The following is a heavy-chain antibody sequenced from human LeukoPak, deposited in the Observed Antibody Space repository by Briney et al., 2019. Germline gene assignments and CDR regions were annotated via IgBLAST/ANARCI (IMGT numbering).Heavy chain of an antibody. CDR1: GYTFTSYY. J-gene: IGHJ4*02. D-gene: IGHD3-9*01. CDR3: ATGSMYYDILTGYYGKYYFDY. Sequence: ASVKVSCKASGYTFTSYYMHWVRQAPGQGLEWMGIINPSGGSTSYAQKLQGRVTMTTDTSTSTAYMELRSLRSDDTAVYYCATGSMYYDILTGYYGKYYFDYWGQGTLVTVSS. CDR2: INPSGGST. V-gene: IGHV1-46*01.